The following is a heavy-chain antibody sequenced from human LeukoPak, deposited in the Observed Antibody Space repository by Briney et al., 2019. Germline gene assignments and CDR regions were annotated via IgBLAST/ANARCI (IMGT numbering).Heavy chain of an antibody. CDR2: INPNSGGT. J-gene: IGHJ5*02. V-gene: IGHV1-2*02. Sequence: GASVKVSCKASGYTFTGYYMHWVRQAPGQGIEWMGWINPNSGGTNYAQKFQGRVTMTRDTSISTAYMELSRLRADDTAVYYCAVTVELGWFDPWGQGTLATVSS. CDR3: AVTVELGWFDP. CDR1: GYTFTGYY. D-gene: IGHD1-26*01.